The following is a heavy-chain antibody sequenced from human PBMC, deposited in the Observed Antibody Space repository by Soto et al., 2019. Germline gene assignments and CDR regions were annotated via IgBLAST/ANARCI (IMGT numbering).Heavy chain of an antibody. D-gene: IGHD3-22*01. V-gene: IGHV3-23*01. CDR3: AKVTGYYYDSSGYSGNYYYYYGMDV. Sequence: PGGSLRLSCAASGFTLSSYAMSWVRQAPGKGLEWVSAISGSGGSTYYADSVKGRFTISRDNSKNTLYLQMNSLRAEDTAVYYCAKVTGYYYDSSGYSGNYYYYYGMDVWGQGTTVTVSS. J-gene: IGHJ6*02. CDR1: GFTLSSYA. CDR2: ISGSGGST.